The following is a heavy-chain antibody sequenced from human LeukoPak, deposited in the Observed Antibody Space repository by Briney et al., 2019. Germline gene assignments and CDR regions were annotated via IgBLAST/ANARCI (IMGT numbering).Heavy chain of an antibody. Sequence: GGSLRLSCAASGFTFNSYAMTWVRQAPGKGLEWVSSITGGGDTTYYADSVRGRFTISRDNSKNTLSLQINSLRAEDTAVYYCARIPVGGNRAFDIWGQGTMVTVSS. D-gene: IGHD6-19*01. J-gene: IGHJ3*02. CDR2: ITGGGDTT. V-gene: IGHV3-23*01. CDR1: GFTFNSYA. CDR3: ARIPVGGNRAFDI.